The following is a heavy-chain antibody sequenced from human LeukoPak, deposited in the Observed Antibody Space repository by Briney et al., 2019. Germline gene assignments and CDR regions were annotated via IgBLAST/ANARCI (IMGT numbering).Heavy chain of an antibody. V-gene: IGHV4-39*01. D-gene: IGHD2-2*01. CDR2: IYHSGST. CDR1: GGSISSSSYY. Sequence: SETLSLTCTVSGGSISSSSYYWGWIRQPPGKGLEWIVSIYHSGSTYYNPSLKSRVTISVDTSKNQFSLKVTSVTAADTAVYYCARPNGRYCSSTTYSDAFEIWGQGTMVTVSS. J-gene: IGHJ3*02. CDR3: ARPNGRYCSSTTYSDAFEI.